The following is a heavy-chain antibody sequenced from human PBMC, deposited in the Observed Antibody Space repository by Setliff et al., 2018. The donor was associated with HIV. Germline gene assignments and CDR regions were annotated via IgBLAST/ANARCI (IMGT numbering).Heavy chain of an antibody. Sequence: ASVKVSCKASGYTFTGYYMHWVRQVPGQGLEWMGRINPNSGGTNYAQKLQGRVTMTRDTSISTAYMELSRLRSDDTAVYYCARRRIQHWGYWYFDLWGRGTLVTISS. CDR1: GYTFTGYY. CDR3: ARRRIQHWGYWYFDL. D-gene: IGHD5-18*01. V-gene: IGHV1-2*06. J-gene: IGHJ2*01. CDR2: INPNSGGT.